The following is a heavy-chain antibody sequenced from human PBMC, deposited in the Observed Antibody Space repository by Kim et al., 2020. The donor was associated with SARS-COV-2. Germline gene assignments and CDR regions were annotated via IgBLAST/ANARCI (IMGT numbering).Heavy chain of an antibody. D-gene: IGHD5-18*01. J-gene: IGHJ6*03. CDR1: GFTFSSYG. CDR3: AREIRIQLWLYYYMDV. CDR2: IWYDGSNK. Sequence: GGSLRLSCAASGFTFSSYGMHWVRQAPGKGLEGVAVIWYDGSNKYYADSVKGRFTISRDNSKNTLYLQMNSLRAEDTAVYYCAREIRIQLWLYYYMDVWG. V-gene: IGHV3-33*01.